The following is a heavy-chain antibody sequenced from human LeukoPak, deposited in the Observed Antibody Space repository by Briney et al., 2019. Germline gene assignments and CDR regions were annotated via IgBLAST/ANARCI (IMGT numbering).Heavy chain of an antibody. CDR2: IYYTGST. J-gene: IGHJ5*02. D-gene: IGHD4-17*01. CDR3: ARVLSTVTKYNWFDP. V-gene: IGHV4-59*01. CDR1: GGSISNYY. Sequence: SETLSLTCTVSGGSISNYYWNWIRQPPGKGLEWIGYIYYTGSTNYNPSLKSRVTISVDTSKNQFSLKLSSVTAADTAVYYCARVLSTVTKYNWFDPWGQGTLVTVSS.